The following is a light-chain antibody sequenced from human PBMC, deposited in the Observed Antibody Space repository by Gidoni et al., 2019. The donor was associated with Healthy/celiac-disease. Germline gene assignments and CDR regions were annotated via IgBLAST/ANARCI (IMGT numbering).Light chain of an antibody. J-gene: IGLJ2*01. CDR1: SSNLGSNT. Sequence: QSVLTQPPSASGTPGQRVTISCSGSSSNLGSNTVNWYQQLPGTAPKLLSYSNNQRPSGVPDRFSGSKSGTSASLAISGLQSEDEADYYCAAWDDSLNGYVVFGGGTKLTVL. V-gene: IGLV1-44*01. CDR2: SNN. CDR3: AAWDDSLNGYVV.